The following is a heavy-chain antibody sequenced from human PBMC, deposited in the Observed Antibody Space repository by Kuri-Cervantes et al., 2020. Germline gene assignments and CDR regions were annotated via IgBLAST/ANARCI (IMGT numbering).Heavy chain of an antibody. Sequence: GESLKISCAASGFTFSSYAMSWVRQAPGKGLEWVSAISGSGGSTYYADSVQGRFTISRDNSKNTLYLQMNSLRAEDTAVYYCAKSRGLVRHGMDVWGQGTTVTVSS. CDR2: ISGSGGST. CDR1: GFTFSSYA. V-gene: IGHV3-23*01. CDR3: AKSRGLVRHGMDV. D-gene: IGHD3/OR15-3a*01. J-gene: IGHJ6*02.